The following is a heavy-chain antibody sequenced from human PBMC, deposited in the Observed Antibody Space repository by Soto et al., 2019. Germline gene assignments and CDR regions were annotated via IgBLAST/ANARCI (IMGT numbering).Heavy chain of an antibody. Sequence: XGTLTLTCTVSGGSISSYYWSWIRQPPGKGLEWIGYIYYSGSTNYNPSLKSRVTISVDTSKNQFSLKLSSVTAADTAVYYCARVRYYYDSSGYYWTVFDYWGQGTLVTVSS. V-gene: IGHV4-59*01. J-gene: IGHJ4*02. CDR2: IYYSGST. CDR1: GGSISSYY. D-gene: IGHD3-22*01. CDR3: ARVRYYYDSSGYYWTVFDY.